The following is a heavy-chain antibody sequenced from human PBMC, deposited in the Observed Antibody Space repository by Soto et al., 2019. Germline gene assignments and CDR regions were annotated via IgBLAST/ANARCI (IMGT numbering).Heavy chain of an antibody. CDR3: ARDRGNYDILPGYQHL. CDR2: IWYDGSNK. V-gene: IGHV3-33*01. Sequence: QVQLVESGGGVVQPGRSLRLSCAASGFTFSSYGMHWVRQAPGKGLEWVAVIWYDGSNKYYADSVKGRFTISRDNSKNTLYLQMNSLRAEDTAGYYCARDRGNYDILPGYQHLWGQGTLVTVSS. CDR1: GFTFSSYG. J-gene: IGHJ4*02. D-gene: IGHD3-9*01.